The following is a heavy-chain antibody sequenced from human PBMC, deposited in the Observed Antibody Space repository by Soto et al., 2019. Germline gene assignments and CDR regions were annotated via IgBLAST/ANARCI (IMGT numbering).Heavy chain of an antibody. D-gene: IGHD1-1*01. CDR2: ISAHNGNP. J-gene: IGHJ4*02. Sequence: QVHLVQSGAEVKKPGASVKVSCQGSGYAFTTYGITWVRQAPGQGLEWKGWISAHNGNPNYAQKLQGRVTVTRDTSTSTDYMELRSLRDDDTAVYYCARGRYGDYWGQGALVTVSS. CDR3: ARGRYGDY. V-gene: IGHV1-18*01. CDR1: GYAFTTYG.